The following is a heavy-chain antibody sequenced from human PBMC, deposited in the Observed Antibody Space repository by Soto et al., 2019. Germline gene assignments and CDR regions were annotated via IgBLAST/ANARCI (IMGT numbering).Heavy chain of an antibody. CDR1: GFSLSTTRVG. J-gene: IGHJ4*02. Sequence: QITLKESGPTLVKPTQTLTLTCTFSGFSLSTTRVGVGWIRQPPGEALEWLALLYWDDDKLYSPSLKRRLTITKDTSKNQVVLTLTNMDPLDTATYYCAHSKTSGMRYYFDYWGQGTLVTVSS. V-gene: IGHV2-5*02. CDR3: AHSKTSGMRYYFDY. CDR2: LYWDDDK.